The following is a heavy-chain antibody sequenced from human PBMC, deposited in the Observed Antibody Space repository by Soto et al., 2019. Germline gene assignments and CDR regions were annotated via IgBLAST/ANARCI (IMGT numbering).Heavy chain of an antibody. J-gene: IGHJ5*02. D-gene: IGHD6-13*01. V-gene: IGHV1-24*01. Sequence: VQLVQSGAEVKKPGASVKVSCKVSGYTLTELSMHWVRQAHGKGLEWMGGFDPEDGETIYAQKFQGRVTMTEDTSTATAYMELSSLRYEDTAVYYCATQLSSSSWYLEGWFDPWGQGTLVTVSS. CDR1: GYTLTELS. CDR3: ATQLSSSSWYLEGWFDP. CDR2: FDPEDGET.